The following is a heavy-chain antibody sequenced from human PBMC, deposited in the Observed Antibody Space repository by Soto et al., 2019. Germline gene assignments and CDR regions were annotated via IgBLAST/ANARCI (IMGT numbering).Heavy chain of an antibody. CDR3: ARDEDGIAVAPFDY. V-gene: IGHV3-30-3*01. Sequence: GGSLRLSCAASGFTFSSYAMHWVRQAPGKGLEWVAVISYDGSNKYYADSVKGRFTISRDNSKNTLYLQMNSLRAEDTAVYYCARDEDGIAVAPFDYWGQGTLVTVSS. D-gene: IGHD6-19*01. CDR1: GFTFSSYA. J-gene: IGHJ4*02. CDR2: ISYDGSNK.